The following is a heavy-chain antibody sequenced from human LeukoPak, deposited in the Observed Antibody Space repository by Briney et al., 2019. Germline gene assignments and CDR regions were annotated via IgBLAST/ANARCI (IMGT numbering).Heavy chain of an antibody. CDR2: ISSSGSTI. D-gene: IGHD3-9*01. CDR3: ARAPTKFRRDWFDP. J-gene: IGHJ5*02. Sequence: GGSLRLSCAASEFTFSSYEMNWVRQAPGKGREWVSYISSSGSTIYYADSVKGRFTISRDNAKNSLDLQMNSLRAEDTAVYYCARAPTKFRRDWFDPWGQGTLVTVSS. CDR1: EFTFSSYE. V-gene: IGHV3-48*03.